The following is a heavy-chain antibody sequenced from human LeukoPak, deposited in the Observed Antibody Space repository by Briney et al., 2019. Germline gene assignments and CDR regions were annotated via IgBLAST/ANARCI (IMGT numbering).Heavy chain of an antibody. CDR2: IYPGDSDT. CDR3: ARQMRYYDSSGYSPFDP. D-gene: IGHD3-22*01. CDR1: GYSFTSYW. Sequence: GESLKISCKGSGYSFTSYWIGWVRQMPGKGLEWMGIIYPGDSDTRYSPSFQGQVTISADKSISTAYLQWSSLKASDTAMYYCARQMRYYDSSGYSPFDPWGQGALVTVSS. J-gene: IGHJ5*02. V-gene: IGHV5-51*01.